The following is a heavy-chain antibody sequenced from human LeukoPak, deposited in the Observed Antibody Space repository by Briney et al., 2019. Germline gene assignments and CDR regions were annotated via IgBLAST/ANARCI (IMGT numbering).Heavy chain of an antibody. V-gene: IGHV4-61*02. CDR3: ARAGGYDILTGYYKGGWFDP. Sequence: SQTLSLTCTVSGGSISSGSYYWSWIRQPAGKGLEWIGRIYTSGSTNYNPSLKSRVTISVDTSKNQFSLKLSSVTAADTAVYYCARAGGYDILTGYYKGGWFDPWGQGTLVTVSS. CDR2: IYTSGST. J-gene: IGHJ5*02. CDR1: GGSISSGSYY. D-gene: IGHD3-9*01.